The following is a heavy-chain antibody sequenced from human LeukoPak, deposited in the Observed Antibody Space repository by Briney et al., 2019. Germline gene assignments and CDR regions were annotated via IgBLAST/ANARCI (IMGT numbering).Heavy chain of an antibody. CDR3: ARRELLGERSDY. Sequence: PSETLSLTCTVSGGSISSSSYYWGWIRQPPGKGLEWIGSIYYSGSTYYNPSLKSRVTISVDTSKNQFSLKLSSVTAADTAVYYCARRELLGERSDYWGQGTLVTVSS. V-gene: IGHV4-39*01. J-gene: IGHJ4*02. CDR1: GGSISSSSYY. CDR2: IYYSGST. D-gene: IGHD1-26*01.